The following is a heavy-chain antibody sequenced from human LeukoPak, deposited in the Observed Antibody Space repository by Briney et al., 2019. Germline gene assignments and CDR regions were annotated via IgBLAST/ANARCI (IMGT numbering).Heavy chain of an antibody. V-gene: IGHV4-34*01. Sequence: SETLSLTCAVYGGSFSGYYWSCIRQPPGKGPEWIGEINHSGSTNYNPSLKSRVTISVDTSKNQFSLKLSSVTAADTAVYYCARPRQWLVRAPDAFDIWGQGTMVTVSS. D-gene: IGHD6-19*01. CDR3: ARPRQWLVRAPDAFDI. CDR2: INHSGST. CDR1: GGSFSGYY. J-gene: IGHJ3*02.